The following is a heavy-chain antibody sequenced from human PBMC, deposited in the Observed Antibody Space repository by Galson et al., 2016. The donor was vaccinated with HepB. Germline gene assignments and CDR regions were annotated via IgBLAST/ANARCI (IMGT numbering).Heavy chain of an antibody. CDR3: ARSGTYYIFVF. D-gene: IGHD3-22*01. V-gene: IGHV4-59*01. CDR2: FYGGGRT. CDR1: GGSITDYR. J-gene: IGHJ4*02. Sequence: SETLSLTCSVAGGSITDYRWSWIRQPPGKGLEWIGYFYGGGRTDYNPSLKSRVTLSVDTSKNQFSLKLSSMTAADTAVYYCARSGTYYIFVFWGQGTLVTVSS.